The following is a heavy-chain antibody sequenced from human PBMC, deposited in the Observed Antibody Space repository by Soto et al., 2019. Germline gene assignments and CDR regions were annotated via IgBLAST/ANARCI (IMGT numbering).Heavy chain of an antibody. CDR2: IYYSGST. J-gene: IGHJ4*02. D-gene: IGHD6-13*01. Sequence: QVQLQESGPGLVKPSETLSLTCTVSGGSISSYYWSWIRQPPGKGLEWIGYIYYSGSTNYNPSLKSRVTISVDTSKNQFSLKLSSVTAADTAVYYCARYSSSWTLFDYWGQGTLVTVSS. V-gene: IGHV4-59*08. CDR3: ARYSSSWTLFDY. CDR1: GGSISSYY.